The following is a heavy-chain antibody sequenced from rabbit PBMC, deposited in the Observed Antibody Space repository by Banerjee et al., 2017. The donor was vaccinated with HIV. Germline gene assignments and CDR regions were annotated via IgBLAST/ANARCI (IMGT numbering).Heavy chain of an antibody. CDR2: INTISGDT. Sequence: QEQLVESGGGLVQPGGSLKLSCKASGFDFSSYSMGWVRQAPGKGLEWIACINTISGDTVYASWAKGRFTISKTASTTVTLQMTSLTAADTATYFCARDLAGVIGWNFNLWGQGTLVTVS. V-gene: IGHV1S45*01. D-gene: IGHD4-1*01. CDR1: GFDFSSYS. J-gene: IGHJ4*01. CDR3: ARDLAGVIGWNFNL.